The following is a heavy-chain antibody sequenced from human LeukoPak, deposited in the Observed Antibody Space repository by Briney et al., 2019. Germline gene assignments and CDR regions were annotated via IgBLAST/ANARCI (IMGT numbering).Heavy chain of an antibody. J-gene: IGHJ4*02. CDR3: ARWTTTYLDY. V-gene: IGHV1-46*01. Sequence: GASVKVSCKASGYTFTNYYIHWVRQAPGQGLEWMGIINPSGGSTNFAQKFQGRVTMTTDTSTITVYMELSSLRSEDMAVYYCARWTTTYLDYWGQGTLVTVSS. D-gene: IGHD4-11*01. CDR1: GYTFTNYY. CDR2: INPSGGST.